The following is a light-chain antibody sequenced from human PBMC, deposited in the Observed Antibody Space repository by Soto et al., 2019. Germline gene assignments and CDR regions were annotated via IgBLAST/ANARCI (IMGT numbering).Light chain of an antibody. CDR2: EVS. Sequence: QSVLTQPASVSGSPGQSITISCTGTSGDVGGYNFVSWYQQQSGKAPKLMIHEVSNRPSGVSNRFSGSKSGNTASLTISGLQAEGEADYYCSSFTRSRAYVFGSGTKVTVL. CDR1: SGDVGGYNF. V-gene: IGLV2-14*01. CDR3: SSFTRSRAYV. J-gene: IGLJ1*01.